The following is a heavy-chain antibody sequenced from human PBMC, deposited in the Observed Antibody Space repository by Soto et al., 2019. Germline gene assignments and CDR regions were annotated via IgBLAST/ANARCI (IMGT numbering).Heavy chain of an antibody. CDR2: IIPIFGTA. D-gene: IGHD6-19*01. CDR1: GGTFSSYA. J-gene: IGHJ6*02. CDR3: ARADRQWLARGYYYYGMDV. V-gene: IGHV1-69*01. Sequence: QVQLVQSGAEVKKPGSSVKVSCKASGGTFSSYAISWVRQAPGQGLKWMGGIIPIFGTANYAQKFQGRVTITADESTSTAYMELSSLRSEDTAVYYCARADRQWLARGYYYYGMDVWGQGTTVTVSS.